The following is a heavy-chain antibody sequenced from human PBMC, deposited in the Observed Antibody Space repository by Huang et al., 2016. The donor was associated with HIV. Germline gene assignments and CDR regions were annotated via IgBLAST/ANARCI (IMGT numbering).Heavy chain of an antibody. Sequence: QVQLVQSGAEVKKPGASVKVSCSASGYSFTNYVINWVRQATGQGLEWMGWINPDSGKTAYAQKFQGRVTMTRNTRTGTAYMELRSLRSDDTAVYYCARLTSGWYQDYWGQGTLVTVSS. CDR1: GYSFTNYV. V-gene: IGHV1-8*01. J-gene: IGHJ4*02. D-gene: IGHD6-19*01. CDR3: ARLTSGWYQDY. CDR2: INPDSGKT.